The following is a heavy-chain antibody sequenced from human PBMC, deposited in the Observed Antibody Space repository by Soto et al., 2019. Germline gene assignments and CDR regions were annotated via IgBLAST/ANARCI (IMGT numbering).Heavy chain of an antibody. D-gene: IGHD5-12*01. CDR1: VYTSTNYA. J-gene: IGHJ5*02. CDR2: INVGNGNT. V-gene: IGHV1-3*01. Sequence: DSVKVSCKASVYTSTNYAMHWVLQAPGQRLEWMGWINVGNGNTKYSQKFQDRVTITRDTSASTAYMELSRLRSEDTAVYYCVNGYDFRVVWFDPWGQGTLGT. CDR3: VNGYDFRVVWFDP.